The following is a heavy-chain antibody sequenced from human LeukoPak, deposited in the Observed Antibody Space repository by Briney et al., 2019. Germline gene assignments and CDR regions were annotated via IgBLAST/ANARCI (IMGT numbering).Heavy chain of an antibody. Sequence: GGSLRLSCAASGFTFSSYAMSWVRQAPGKGLEWVSFISSSTSTRYYADSVKGRFTISRDNAKNSLYLQMNSLRAEDTAVYYCARDPTYYYDSSGYYHYWGQGTLVTVSS. D-gene: IGHD3-22*01. CDR3: ARDPTYYYDSSGYYHY. V-gene: IGHV3-48*01. J-gene: IGHJ4*02. CDR2: ISSSTSTR. CDR1: GFTFSSYA.